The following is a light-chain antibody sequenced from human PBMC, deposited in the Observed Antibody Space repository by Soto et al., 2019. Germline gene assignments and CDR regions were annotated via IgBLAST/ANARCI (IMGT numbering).Light chain of an antibody. CDR3: QQYGSSPT. J-gene: IGKJ3*01. V-gene: IGKV3-20*01. Sequence: EIVLTQSPGTLSLSPGERATLSCRASQSVSSSYLAWYQQKPGQAPRLLIYGASSRATGIPDRFSGSGSGTDFTLTISRLEPEDFAVYYCQQYGSSPTFGHGTKGDIK. CDR1: QSVSSSY. CDR2: GAS.